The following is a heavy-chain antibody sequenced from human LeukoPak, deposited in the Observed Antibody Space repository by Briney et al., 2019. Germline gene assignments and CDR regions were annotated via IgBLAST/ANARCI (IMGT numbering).Heavy chain of an antibody. CDR2: IIPMFGTA. CDR1: GGTFSNYA. J-gene: IGHJ1*01. V-gene: IGHV1-69*13. D-gene: IGHD3-22*01. Sequence: GASVKVSCKASGGTFSNYAISWVRQAPGQGLQWMGGIIPMFGTAKYAQSFQGRVTITADESSGTAYMALSSLRSEDTAIYYCATTRGYYENSGYTLLQDWGQGTLVTVSS. CDR3: ATTRGYYENSGYTLLQD.